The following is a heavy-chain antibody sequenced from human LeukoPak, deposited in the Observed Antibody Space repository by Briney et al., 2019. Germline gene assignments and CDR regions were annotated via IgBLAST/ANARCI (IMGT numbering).Heavy chain of an antibody. Sequence: PSQTLSLTCAVSGGSISIGGYSWSWIRQPPGKGQEWIGYIYYSGSTNYNPSLKSRVTISVDTSKNQFSLKLSSVTAADTAVYYCARDFGLTGWAFDIWGQGTMVAVSS. CDR2: IYYSGST. V-gene: IGHV4-61*08. CDR1: GGSISIGGYS. D-gene: IGHD3-9*01. CDR3: ARDFGLTGWAFDI. J-gene: IGHJ3*02.